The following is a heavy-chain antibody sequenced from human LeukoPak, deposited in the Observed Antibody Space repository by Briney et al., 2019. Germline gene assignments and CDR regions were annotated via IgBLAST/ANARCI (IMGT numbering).Heavy chain of an antibody. CDR1: GFTFSSYG. Sequence: GRSLRLSCAASGFTFSSYGMHWVRQAPGKGLEWVAVIWYDGSNKYYADSVKGRFTISRDNSKNTLYLQMNSLRAEDTAVYYCAKDEGDYYDSSGYYYAYAYWGQGTLVTVSS. J-gene: IGHJ4*02. D-gene: IGHD3-22*01. CDR3: AKDEGDYYDSSGYYYAYAY. CDR2: IWYDGSNK. V-gene: IGHV3-33*06.